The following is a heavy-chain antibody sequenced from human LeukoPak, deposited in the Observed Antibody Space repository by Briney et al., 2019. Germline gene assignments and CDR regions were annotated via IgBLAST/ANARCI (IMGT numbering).Heavy chain of an antibody. J-gene: IGHJ3*02. V-gene: IGHV5-51*01. CDR3: ARHLFSLVAAIEGAFDI. D-gene: IGHD5-12*01. CDR1: GYSFTSFW. Sequence: GGSLQISCKASGYSFTSFWIGWVRQMPGRGLEWMGIIYPGDSDTRFSPSFQGQVTISADKSISTAYLQWNSLKASDTAMYYCARHLFSLVAAIEGAFDIWGQGTMVTVSS. CDR2: IYPGDSDT.